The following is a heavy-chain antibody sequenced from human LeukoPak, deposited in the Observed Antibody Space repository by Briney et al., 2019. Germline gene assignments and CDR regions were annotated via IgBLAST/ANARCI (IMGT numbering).Heavy chain of an antibody. CDR3: ARGPSRYYDISDGMDV. V-gene: IGHV4-34*01. Sequence: PSETLSLTCAVYGGSFSGYYWSWIRQPPGKGLEWIGEINHSGGTNYNPSLKSRVTISVDTSKNQFPLKLSSVTAADTAVYYCARGPSRYYDISDGMDVWGQGTTVTVSS. CDR1: GGSFSGYY. J-gene: IGHJ6*02. D-gene: IGHD3-9*01. CDR2: INHSGGT.